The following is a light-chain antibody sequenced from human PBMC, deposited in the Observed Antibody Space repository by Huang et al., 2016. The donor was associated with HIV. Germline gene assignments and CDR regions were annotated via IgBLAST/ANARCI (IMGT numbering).Light chain of an antibody. CDR2: DAS. J-gene: IGKJ3*01. Sequence: TMMTQSPSTLSLSPGQGATLSCRASQSVSTNLAWYQQKPGQAPRLLIYDASTRATGIAARFRGSGSGTEFTLAISSLQSEDFAVCCCHQYSDWPITFGPGTTVDLK. CDR3: HQYSDWPIT. CDR1: QSVSTN. V-gene: IGKV3-15*01.